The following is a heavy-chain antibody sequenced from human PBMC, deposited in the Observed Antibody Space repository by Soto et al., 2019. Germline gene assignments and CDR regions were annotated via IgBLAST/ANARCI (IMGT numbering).Heavy chain of an antibody. V-gene: IGHV1-69*13. Sequence: SVKVSCKASGGTFSSYAISWVRQAPGQGLEWMGGIIPIFGTANYAQKFQGRVTITADESTSTAYMELSSLRSEDTAVYYCAREGNGPAYCGSDRYSGSAFDFWGQGTMVTVSS. J-gene: IGHJ3*01. CDR2: IIPIFGTA. D-gene: IGHD2-21*02. CDR1: GGTFSSYA. CDR3: AREGNGPAYCGSDRYSGSAFDF.